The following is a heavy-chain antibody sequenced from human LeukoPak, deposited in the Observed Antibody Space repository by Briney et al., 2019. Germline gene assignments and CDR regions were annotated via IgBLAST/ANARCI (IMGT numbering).Heavy chain of an antibody. CDR1: RFSFSNYW. V-gene: IGHV3-74*01. CDR2: VKSDGSNP. D-gene: IGHD3-10*01. CDR3: ARDIVSGSGSLDY. J-gene: IGHJ4*02. Sequence: HPRGSLRLSCAASRFSFSNYWMHWVRQAPGKGLVSVSRVKSDGSNPSYADSVKGRFTISRDNAENMLYLQMNTLGAEDTAVYYCARDIVSGSGSLDYWGQGTLVTVSS.